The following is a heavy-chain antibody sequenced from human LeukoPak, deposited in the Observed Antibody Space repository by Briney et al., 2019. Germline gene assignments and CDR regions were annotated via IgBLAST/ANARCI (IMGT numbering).Heavy chain of an antibody. J-gene: IGHJ4*02. V-gene: IGHV1-18*01. CDR1: GYTFTSYG. D-gene: IGHD6-19*01. CDR3: ARPYSSGHFDY. Sequence: ASVKVSCKASGYTFTSYGISWVRQAPGQGLEWMGWISAYNGNTNYAQKLQGRVTMTTDTSTSTAYMELSSLRSEDTAVYYCARPYSSGHFDYWGQGTLVTVSS. CDR2: ISAYNGNT.